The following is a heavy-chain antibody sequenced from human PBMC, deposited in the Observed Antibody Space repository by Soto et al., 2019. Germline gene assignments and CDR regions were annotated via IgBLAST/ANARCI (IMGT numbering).Heavy chain of an antibody. CDR2: VHHSWGS. Sequence: QVQLQESGPGLVKPSETLSLSCTVSGGSISSYYWSWFRQSPGKRMEWIGYVHHSWGSSYNPSLQSRVAISLDTSKSKFSLKVTSVTATDTAVYYCARQGFGPLHGIVAVWGQGTTVTVSS. CDR1: GGSISSYY. J-gene: IGHJ6*02. D-gene: IGHD3-10*01. CDR3: ARQGFGPLHGIVAV. V-gene: IGHV4-59*08.